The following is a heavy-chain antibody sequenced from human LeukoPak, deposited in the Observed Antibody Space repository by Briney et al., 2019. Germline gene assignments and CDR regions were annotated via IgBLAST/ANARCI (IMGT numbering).Heavy chain of an antibody. J-gene: IGHJ6*02. CDR3: AKAEGEHSSGWSAYYYYYAMGV. Sequence: PGGSLRLSCAASGFTLSSYWMHWVRHAPGKGLEWVSRINTDGRSTSYADSVKGRFTISRDNAKNTVSLQMNSLRVEDTAVYYCAKAEGEHSSGWSAYYYYYAMGVWGQGTTVTVSS. CDR1: GFTLSSYW. D-gene: IGHD6-19*01. CDR2: INTDGRST. V-gene: IGHV3-74*01.